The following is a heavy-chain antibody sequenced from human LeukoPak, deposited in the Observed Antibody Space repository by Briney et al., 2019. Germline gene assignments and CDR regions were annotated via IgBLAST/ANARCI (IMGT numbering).Heavy chain of an antibody. CDR1: GFTFSSYG. J-gene: IGHJ4*02. CDR2: IWYDGSNK. Sequence: GRSLRLSCAASGFTFSSYGMHWVRQAPGKGLEWVAVIWYDGSNKYYADSVKGRFTISRDNSKNTLYLQMNSLGAEDTAVYYCAKDHGYSYGPFDYWGQGTLVTVSS. D-gene: IGHD5-18*01. CDR3: AKDHGYSYGPFDY. V-gene: IGHV3-33*06.